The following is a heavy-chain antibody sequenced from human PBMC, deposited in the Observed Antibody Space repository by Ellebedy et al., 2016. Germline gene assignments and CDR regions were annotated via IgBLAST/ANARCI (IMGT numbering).Heavy chain of an antibody. Sequence: SETLSLTCTVSGGSISSSSYYWGWIRQPPGKGLEWIGYIYYSGSTNYNPSLKSRVTISVDTSKNQFSLKLSSVTAADTAVYYCARDQAAMVPYGMDVWGQGTTVTVSS. V-gene: IGHV4-61*01. CDR3: ARDQAAMVPYGMDV. J-gene: IGHJ6*02. CDR1: GGSISSSSYY. CDR2: IYYSGST. D-gene: IGHD5-18*01.